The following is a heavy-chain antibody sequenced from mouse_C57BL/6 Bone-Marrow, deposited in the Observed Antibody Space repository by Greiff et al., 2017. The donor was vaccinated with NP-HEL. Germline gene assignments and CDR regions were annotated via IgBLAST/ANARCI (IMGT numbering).Heavy chain of an antibody. J-gene: IGHJ4*01. Sequence: VKLQQPGAELVKPGASVKMSCKASGYTFTSYWITWVKQRPGQGLEWIGDIYPGSGSTNYNEKFKSKATLTVDTSFSTAYMQLSSLTSEDSAVYYCARHDYYGSSYDAMDYWGQGTSVTVPS. D-gene: IGHD1-1*01. V-gene: IGHV1-55*01. CDR1: GYTFTSYW. CDR3: ARHDYYGSSYDAMDY. CDR2: IYPGSGST.